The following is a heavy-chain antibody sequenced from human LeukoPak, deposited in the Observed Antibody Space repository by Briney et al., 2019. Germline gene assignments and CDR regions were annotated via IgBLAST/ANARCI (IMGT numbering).Heavy chain of an antibody. CDR3: AKGGGGFWSGYYLDF. D-gene: IGHD3-3*01. Sequence: PGGSLRLSCAASGFTFSSYAMSWGRQAPGKGLEWVSAISGSGGSTYYADSVKGRFTISRDNSKNTLYLQMNSLRAEDTAVYYCAKGGGGFWSGYYLDFWGQGTLVTVSS. J-gene: IGHJ4*02. V-gene: IGHV3-23*01. CDR2: ISGSGGST. CDR1: GFTFSSYA.